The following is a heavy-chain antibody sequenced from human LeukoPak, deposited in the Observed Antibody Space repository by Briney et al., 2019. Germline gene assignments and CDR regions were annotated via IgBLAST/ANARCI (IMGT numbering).Heavy chain of an antibody. Sequence: GGSLRLSCAASGFTFSSYSMNWVRQAPGKGLEWVSSISSSSGYIYYADSVKGRFTISRDNSKNTLSLQMNSLRAEDTAVYYCARDGSEDIDYWGQGTLVTVSS. J-gene: IGHJ4*02. CDR3: ARDGSEDIDY. CDR1: GFTFSSYS. V-gene: IGHV3-21*01. D-gene: IGHD3-10*01. CDR2: ISSSSGYI.